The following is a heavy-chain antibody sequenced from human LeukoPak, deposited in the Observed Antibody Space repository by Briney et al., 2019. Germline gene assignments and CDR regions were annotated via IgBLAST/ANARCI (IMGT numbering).Heavy chain of an antibody. CDR2: ISGNGGST. D-gene: IGHD3-22*01. V-gene: IGHV3-23*01. CDR3: AKAPSYYYDSSGYYDY. CDR1: GFTFSSYA. J-gene: IGHJ4*02. Sequence: GGSLRLSCAASGFTFSSYAMRWVRQAPGKGLEWVSGISGNGGSTYYADSVKGRFSISRDNSKNTLYLQMNSLRAGDTAVYYCAKAPSYYYDSSGYYDYWGQGTLVTVSS.